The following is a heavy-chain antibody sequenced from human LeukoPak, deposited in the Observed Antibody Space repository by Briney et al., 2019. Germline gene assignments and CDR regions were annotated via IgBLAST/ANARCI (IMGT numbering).Heavy chain of an antibody. V-gene: IGHV3-15*01. Sequence: GGSLRLSCTASGFTFGDYAMSWVRQAPGKGLEWVGRIKSKTDGGTTDYAAPVKGRFTISRDDSKNTLYLQMNSLKTEDTAVYYCTAHSSRQGYYYYYYYMGVWGKGTTVTVSS. CDR3: TAHSSRQGYYYYYYYMGV. CDR2: IKSKTDGGTT. D-gene: IGHD1-26*01. CDR1: GFTFGDYA. J-gene: IGHJ6*03.